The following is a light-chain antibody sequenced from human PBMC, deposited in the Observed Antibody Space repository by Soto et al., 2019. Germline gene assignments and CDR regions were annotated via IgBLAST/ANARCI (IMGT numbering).Light chain of an antibody. CDR2: GAS. CDR1: QSVSSSY. V-gene: IGKV3-20*01. CDR3: QQYGSSPPCT. Sequence: EIVLTQSPGTLSLSPGERATLSCRASQSVSSSYLAWYQQKPGQAPRLLIYGASSRATGIPDRFSGSGSGTYVTLTISRLEPEDFAVYYCQQYGSSPPCTFGQGTKVEIK. J-gene: IGKJ1*01.